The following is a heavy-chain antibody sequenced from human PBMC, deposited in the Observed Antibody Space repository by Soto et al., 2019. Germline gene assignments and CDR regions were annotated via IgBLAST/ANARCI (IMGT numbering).Heavy chain of an antibody. J-gene: IGHJ6*02. CDR2: IIPKFGAS. CDR3: ARGSFSSGSHTYYYHGMDV. CDR1: GGIFSNYA. Sequence: WASVKVSCKASGGIFSNYAITWVRQAPGQGPEWMGGIIPKFGASNYAQKFQGRVTITADESTTTAYMELSSLRSEDSAVYYCARGSFSSGSHTYYYHGMDVWGQGTTVTVSS. D-gene: IGHD6-13*01. V-gene: IGHV1-69*13.